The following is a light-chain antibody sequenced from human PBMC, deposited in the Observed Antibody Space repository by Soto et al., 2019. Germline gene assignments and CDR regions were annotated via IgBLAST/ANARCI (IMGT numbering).Light chain of an antibody. CDR2: EVS. Sequence: QSALTQPASVSGSPGQSITISCTGTSSDVGGYNYVSWYQQHPGKAPKLMMYEVSNRPSGVSNRFSGSKSDNTASLTISGLQAEDEADYYCYAYTSSSTWVFGGGTKLTVL. V-gene: IGLV2-14*01. CDR3: YAYTSSSTWV. CDR1: SSDVGGYNY. J-gene: IGLJ3*02.